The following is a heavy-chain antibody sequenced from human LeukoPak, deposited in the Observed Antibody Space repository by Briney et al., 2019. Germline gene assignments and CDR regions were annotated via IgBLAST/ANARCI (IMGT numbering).Heavy chain of an antibody. CDR3: ASRARYYYDSSGAFDI. J-gene: IGHJ3*02. V-gene: IGHV4-59*01. D-gene: IGHD3-22*01. CDR2: IYYSGST. CDR1: GGSISSYY. Sequence: SETLSLTCTVPGGSISSYYWSWIRQPPGKGLEWIGYIYYSGSTNYNPSLKSGVTISVDTSKNQSSLKLSSVTAADTAVYYCASRARYYYDSSGAFDIWGQGTMVTVSS.